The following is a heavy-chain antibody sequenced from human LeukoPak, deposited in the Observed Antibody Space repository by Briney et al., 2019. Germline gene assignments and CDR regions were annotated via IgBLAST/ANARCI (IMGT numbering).Heavy chain of an antibody. CDR1: GGSISSGDYY. CDR2: IYYSGST. J-gene: IGHJ3*02. D-gene: IGHD2-2*01. CDR3: ARGNIVVVPAASLGAFDI. Sequence: PSQTLSLTCTVSGGSISSGDYYWSWIRRPPGKGLEWIGYIYYSGSTYYNPSLKSRATISVDTSKNQFSLKLSSVTAADTAVYYCARGNIVVVPAASLGAFDIWGQGTMVTVSS. V-gene: IGHV4-30-4*08.